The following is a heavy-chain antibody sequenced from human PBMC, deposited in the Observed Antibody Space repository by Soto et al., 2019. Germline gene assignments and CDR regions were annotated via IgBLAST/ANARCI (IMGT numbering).Heavy chain of an antibody. J-gene: IGHJ6*02. CDR3: ARGNPFNYAGFDV. CDR1: GYTFSDFD. D-gene: IGHD3-16*01. V-gene: IGHV1-8*01. CDR2: MNAKSGDT. Sequence: QAHLEQSGAELQRPGASVKVSCKASGYTFSDFDINWLRQASGQGPEWMGWMNAKSGDTFFPQRFQGKFSMTWDTSLSTAYMEVGSLTSYDTAIYYCARGNPFNYAGFDVWGQGTTVAVSS.